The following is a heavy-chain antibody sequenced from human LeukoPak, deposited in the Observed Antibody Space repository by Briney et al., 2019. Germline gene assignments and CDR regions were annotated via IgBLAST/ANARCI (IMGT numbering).Heavy chain of an antibody. J-gene: IGHJ6*02. CDR3: ARAGADV. V-gene: IGHV4-59*08. CDR1: GGSGSSCY. Sequence: PSETLSLTCTVSGGSGSSCYWSWIRQSPEKGLEWIGYIYYSGSTKYNPSLKSRVTLSVDTSKNQFSLKLSSVTAADTAVYYCARAGADVWGQGTTVTVSS. CDR2: IYYSGST.